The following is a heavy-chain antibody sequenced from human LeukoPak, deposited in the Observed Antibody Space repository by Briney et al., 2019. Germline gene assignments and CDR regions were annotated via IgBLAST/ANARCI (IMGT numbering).Heavy chain of an antibody. CDR1: GFSNADYG. D-gene: IGHD2-15*01. CDR2: IDWSGQAS. Sequence: GGSLRLSCVGAGFSNADYGMSWVRQVPGKGLEWVSGIDWSGQASEYADSVKGRFIISRDNAENSLYLQMNSLRPEDTGLYYCARDLSATWYSLACWGQGTLVTVSS. CDR3: ARDLSATWYSLAC. J-gene: IGHJ4*02. V-gene: IGHV3-20*04.